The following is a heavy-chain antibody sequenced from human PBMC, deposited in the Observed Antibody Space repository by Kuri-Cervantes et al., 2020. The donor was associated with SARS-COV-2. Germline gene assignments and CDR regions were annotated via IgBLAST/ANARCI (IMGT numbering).Heavy chain of an antibody. CDR3: AKDIGGGDRSGGSCYSGGPFDY. J-gene: IGHJ4*02. Sequence: GESLKISCAASGFTFSSYEMNWVRQAPGKGLEWVSYISSSGSTIYYADSVKGRFTISRDNAKSSLYLQMNSLRAEDTALYYCAKDIGGGDRSGGSCYSGGPFDYWGQGTLVTVSS. D-gene: IGHD2-15*01. V-gene: IGHV3-48*03. CDR2: ISSSGSTI. CDR1: GFTFSSYE.